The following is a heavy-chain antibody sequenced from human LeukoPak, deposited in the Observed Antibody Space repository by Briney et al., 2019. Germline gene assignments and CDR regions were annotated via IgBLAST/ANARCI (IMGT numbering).Heavy chain of an antibody. J-gene: IGHJ4*02. CDR3: ARESGGYDSSGYPFDY. D-gene: IGHD3-22*01. CDR1: GGSVSSGSYY. CDR2: IYYSGST. V-gene: IGHV4-61*01. Sequence: SETLSLTCTVSGGSVSSGSYYWSWIRQPPGKGLEWIGYIYYSGSTNYNPSLKSRVTISVDTSKNQFSLKLSSVTAADTAVYYCARESGGYDSSGYPFDYWGQGTLVTVSS.